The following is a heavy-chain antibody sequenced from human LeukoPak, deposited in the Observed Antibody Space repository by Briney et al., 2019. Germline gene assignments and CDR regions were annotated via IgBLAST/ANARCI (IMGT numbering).Heavy chain of an antibody. D-gene: IGHD5-12*01. Sequence: GASVKVSCKASGYTFTGYYVHWVRQAPGQGLEWMGRINPNSGGTSYAQKFEGRVTMTRDTPISTAYMELSMLRSDDTAVYYCARDGYSGYDAYYYYYMDVWGKGTTVTVSS. J-gene: IGHJ6*03. V-gene: IGHV1-2*06. CDR1: GYTFTGYY. CDR3: ARDGYSGYDAYYYYYMDV. CDR2: INPNSGGT.